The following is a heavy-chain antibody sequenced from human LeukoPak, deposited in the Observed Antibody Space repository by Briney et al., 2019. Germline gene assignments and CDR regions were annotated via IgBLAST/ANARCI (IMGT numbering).Heavy chain of an antibody. D-gene: IGHD1-26*01. CDR1: GGSISSSSYY. V-gene: IGHV4-39*01. CDR2: IYYSGST. Sequence: PSETLPLTCTVSGGSISSSSYYWGWIRQPPGKGLEWIGTIYYSGSTYYNPSLKSRVTISVDTSKNQFSLKLSSVTAADTAVYYCARHKWSVGSDYWGQGTLVTVSS. CDR3: ARHKWSVGSDY. J-gene: IGHJ4*02.